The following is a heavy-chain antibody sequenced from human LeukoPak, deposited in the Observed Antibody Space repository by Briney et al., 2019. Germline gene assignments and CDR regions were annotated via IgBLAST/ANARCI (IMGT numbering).Heavy chain of an antibody. CDR3: ARDSCSGGSCTVDY. V-gene: IGHV3-48*01. CDR2: ISSSSSTI. CDR1: GFTFSSYS. J-gene: IGHJ4*02. Sequence: GGSLRLSCAASGFTFSSYSMTWVRQAPGKGLEWVSYISSSSSTIYYADSVKGRFTISRDNAKNSLYLQMNSLRAEDTAVYYCARDSCSGGSCTVDYWGQGTLVTVSS. D-gene: IGHD2-15*01.